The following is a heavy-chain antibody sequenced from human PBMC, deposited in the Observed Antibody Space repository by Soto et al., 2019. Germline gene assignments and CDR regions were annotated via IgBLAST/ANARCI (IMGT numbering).Heavy chain of an antibody. Sequence: PGGSLRLSCAASGFTFSNYAMSWVRQAPGKGLEWVSAISGSGDGTYYGDSLKGQFTISRDNSKNTVYLQLNSLRAEDTAVYYCAKKRVRGVSYGMDVWGQGTTVTVSS. CDR1: GFTFSNYA. CDR2: ISGSGDGT. J-gene: IGHJ6*02. CDR3: AKKRVRGVSYGMDV. V-gene: IGHV3-23*01. D-gene: IGHD3-10*01.